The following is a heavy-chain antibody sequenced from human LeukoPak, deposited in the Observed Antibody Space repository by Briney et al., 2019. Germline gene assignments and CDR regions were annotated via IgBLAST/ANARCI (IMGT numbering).Heavy chain of an antibody. J-gene: IGHJ4*02. CDR2: MNPNSGNT. CDR1: GYTFTSYD. Sequence: ASVKVSCKASGYTFTSYDINWVRQATGQGLEWMGWMNPNSGNTDYAQEFRGRVTMTRNTSISTAYMELSSLRSGDTAVYYCATTSTTTMTDYYFDYWGQGTLVTVSS. V-gene: IGHV1-8*01. CDR3: ATTSTTTMTDYYFDY. D-gene: IGHD4-17*01.